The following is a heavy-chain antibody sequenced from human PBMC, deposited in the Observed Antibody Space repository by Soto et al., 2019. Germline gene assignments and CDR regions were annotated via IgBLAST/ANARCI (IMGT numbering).Heavy chain of an antibody. V-gene: IGHV3-23*01. D-gene: IGHD2-15*01. CDR2: IRGDGSST. Sequence: EVQLLESGGGLVQPGGSLRLSCAASGFKFNSYTMGWVRQAPGKGLVWVSAIRGDGSSTYYADFVKGRFTISRDNSKNTLSLRMNRLRAEDTAVYYCAKQVVVDTIYYYYMDVWGRGTTVTVSS. CDR3: AKQVVVDTIYYYYMDV. CDR1: GFKFNSYT. J-gene: IGHJ6*03.